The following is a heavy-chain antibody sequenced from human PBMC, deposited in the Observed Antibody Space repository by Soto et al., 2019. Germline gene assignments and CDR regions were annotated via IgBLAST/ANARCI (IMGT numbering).Heavy chain of an antibody. CDR2: VYFSGNT. Sequence: TLSLTCTVSGGSISSSSYSWSWIRQHPGKGLEWIGYVYFSGNTDYNPSHKSRVTISVDTSKKQFSLRLTSVTVADTAVYYCARIGYDSSGYPIWFDPCGKGTLVTVSS. CDR1: GGSISSSSYS. CDR3: ARIGYDSSGYPIWFDP. D-gene: IGHD3-22*01. V-gene: IGHV4-31*03. J-gene: IGHJ5*02.